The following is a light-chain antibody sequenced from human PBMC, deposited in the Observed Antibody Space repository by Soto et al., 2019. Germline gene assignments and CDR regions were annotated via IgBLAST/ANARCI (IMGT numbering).Light chain of an antibody. J-gene: IGKJ3*01. V-gene: IGKV3-15*01. Sequence: EIVMTQSPATLSVSPGERVTLSCRASQSVSRSLAWYQQKPGQAPRLLIYGASTRATGIPARFSGSGSGTEFTLTISSLQPEDFAVYYCQQYNNWPPFTFGPGTKVDIK. CDR2: GAS. CDR3: QQYNNWPPFT. CDR1: QSVSRS.